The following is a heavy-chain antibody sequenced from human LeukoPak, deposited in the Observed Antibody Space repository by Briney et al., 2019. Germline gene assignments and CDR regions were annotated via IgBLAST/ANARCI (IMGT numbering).Heavy chain of an antibody. CDR1: GGSISSGGYY. CDR2: IYYSGST. V-gene: IGHV4-31*03. CDR3: ARDCSGGSCWDY. D-gene: IGHD2-15*01. J-gene: IGHJ4*02. Sequence: SQTLPLTCTVSGGSISSGGYYWSWIRQHPGKGLEWIGYIYYSGSTYYNPSLKSRVTISVDTSKNQFSLKLSSVTAADTAVYYCARDCSGGSCWDYWGQGTLVTVSS.